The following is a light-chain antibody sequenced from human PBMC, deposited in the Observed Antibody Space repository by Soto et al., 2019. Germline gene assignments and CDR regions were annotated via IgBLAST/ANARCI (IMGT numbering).Light chain of an antibody. CDR2: EGT. V-gene: IGLV2-23*03. J-gene: IGLJ2*01. Sequence: QSALTQPASVSGSPGQSITISCSGPSSDIGPYNLVSWYQHHPGKAPTLIIYEGTKRPSGVSNRFSGSKSGTTASLAISGLQAEDEADYYCCSYAGSTTFNVIFGGGTKLTVL. CDR1: SSDIGPYNL. CDR3: CSYAGSTTFNVI.